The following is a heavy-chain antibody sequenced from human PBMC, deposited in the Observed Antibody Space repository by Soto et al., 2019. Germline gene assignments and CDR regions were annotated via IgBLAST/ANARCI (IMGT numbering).Heavy chain of an antibody. CDR1: GYTFTSYG. CDR2: ISAYNGNT. CDR3: ARLSITMIVVVVNGMDV. J-gene: IGHJ6*02. D-gene: IGHD3-22*01. V-gene: IGHV1-18*01. Sequence: GASVKVSCKASGYTFTSYGISWVRQAPGQGLEWMGWISAYNGNTNYAQKLQGRVTMTTDTSTSTAYMELRSLRSDDTAVYYCARLSITMIVVVVNGMDVWGQAPTVTVSS.